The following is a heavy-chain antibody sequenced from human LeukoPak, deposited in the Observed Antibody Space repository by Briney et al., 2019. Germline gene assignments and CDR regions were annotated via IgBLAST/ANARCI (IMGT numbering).Heavy chain of an antibody. J-gene: IGHJ4*02. V-gene: IGHV3-7*03. CDR2: IHQHGSRE. D-gene: IGHD2-2*01. Sequence: GGSLRLSCAASGFTFSSYWMSWVRQAPGKGLEWVANIHQHGSRENYVDSVKGRFTISRDNSKNTLYLQMNSLRAEDTAVYYCAKDPRIVVVPAAPDYWGQGTLVTVSS. CDR1: GFTFSSYW. CDR3: AKDPRIVVVPAAPDY.